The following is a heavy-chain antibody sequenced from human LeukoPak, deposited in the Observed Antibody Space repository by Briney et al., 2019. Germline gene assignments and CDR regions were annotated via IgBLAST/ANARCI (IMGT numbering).Heavy chain of an antibody. CDR1: GGSISSYY. D-gene: IGHD3-9*01. J-gene: IGHJ5*02. V-gene: IGHV4-59*08. CDR2: IYYSGST. Sequence: SETLSLTCTVSGGSISSYYWSWIRQPPGKGLEWIGYIYYSGSTNYNPSLKSRVTISVDTSKKKFSLKLSSVTAADTAVYYCARGVFRGTNDWLITEIPPAGDRWGQGTLVTVSS. CDR3: ARGVFRGTNDWLITEIPPAGDR.